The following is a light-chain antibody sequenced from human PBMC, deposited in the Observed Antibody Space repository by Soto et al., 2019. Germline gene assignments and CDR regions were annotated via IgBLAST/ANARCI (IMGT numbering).Light chain of an antibody. CDR1: QSVSSSY. Sequence: EIVFTQSPGNLSLSPGERATLSCSASQSVSSSYLAWYPQTPGQAPRLLIYGASSRDTGIPERFSCSGAGTECTRSISRLEPEDVDVDSCLQYGSSTRTFGQGTKVDIK. J-gene: IGKJ1*01. CDR3: LQYGSSTRT. CDR2: GAS. V-gene: IGKV3-20*01.